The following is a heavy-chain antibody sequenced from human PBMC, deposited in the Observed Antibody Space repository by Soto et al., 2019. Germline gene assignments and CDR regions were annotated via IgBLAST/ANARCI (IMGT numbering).Heavy chain of an antibody. J-gene: IGHJ6*02. CDR1: GYTFTNYG. V-gene: IGHV1-18*04. D-gene: IGHD3-22*01. CDR2: ISGYNGNT. CDR3: ARDREYYYDSSGNYYYHYGMDV. Sequence: QVPLVESGAEVKKPGASVKVSCKASGYTFTNYGISWVRQAPGQGLEWMGWISGYNGNTKYAQKFQGRVTMTTDTPTNTAYMELRSLGSDDTAVYYCARDREYYYDSSGNYYYHYGMDVWGQGTTVTVS.